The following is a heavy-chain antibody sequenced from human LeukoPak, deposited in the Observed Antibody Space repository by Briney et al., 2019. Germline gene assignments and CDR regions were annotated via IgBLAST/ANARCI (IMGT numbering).Heavy chain of an antibody. CDR1: GFTFSSYE. V-gene: IGHV3-21*01. Sequence: GGSLRLSCAASGFTFSSYEMNWVRQAPGKGLEWVSSISSSSSYIYYADSVKGRFTISRDNAKNSLYLQMNSLRAEDTAVYYCARDEYQLPHFDYWGQGTLVTVSS. CDR3: ARDEYQLPHFDY. D-gene: IGHD2-2*01. CDR2: ISSSSSYI. J-gene: IGHJ4*02.